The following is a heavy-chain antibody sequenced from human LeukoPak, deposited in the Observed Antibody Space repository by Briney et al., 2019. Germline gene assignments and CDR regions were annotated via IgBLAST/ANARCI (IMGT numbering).Heavy chain of an antibody. J-gene: IGHJ4*02. D-gene: IGHD3-22*01. V-gene: IGHV4-59*01. CDR2: IYYSGST. CDR1: GGSISSYY. Sequence: PSETLSLTCTVSGGSISSYYWSWIRQPPGKGLEWIGYIYYSGSTNYNPSLKSRVTISVDTSKNQFSLKLSSVTAADTAVYYCARVDSSGYYPGTDYWGQGTLVTVSS. CDR3: ARVDSSGYYPGTDY.